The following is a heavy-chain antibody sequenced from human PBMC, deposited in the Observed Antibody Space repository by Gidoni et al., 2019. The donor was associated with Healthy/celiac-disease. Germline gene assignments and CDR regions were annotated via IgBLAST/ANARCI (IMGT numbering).Heavy chain of an antibody. D-gene: IGHD1-1*01. CDR3: TWAGTSEGFDI. Sequence: QPQLQEAGPGPVKPSETLSLTCTVPGGSISSSSYYWGWIRRPPGKGLEWIGRLKYGGSPYYNPSLKSRVTISVDTAKNQFSRKLSSVTAADTAVYYCTWAGTSEGFDIWGQGTMVTVSS. J-gene: IGHJ3*02. CDR2: LKYGGSP. CDR1: GGSISSSSYY. V-gene: IGHV4-39*01.